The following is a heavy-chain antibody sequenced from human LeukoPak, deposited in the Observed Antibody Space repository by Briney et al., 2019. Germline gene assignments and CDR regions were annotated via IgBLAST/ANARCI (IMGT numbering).Heavy chain of an antibody. CDR2: SDPISGGT. D-gene: IGHD3-10*01. Sequence: ASVTVSGKASGYACTGYCMHWVRQAPGQGFQWMGLSDPISGGTEHAEQFLVRVKMTSGLSIRAAYMQLSRLKSDDTAVYYCVREAMAGNFFCFDPWGQGTLITVSS. CDR3: VREAMAGNFFCFDP. V-gene: IGHV1-2*02. J-gene: IGHJ5*02. CDR1: GYACTGYC.